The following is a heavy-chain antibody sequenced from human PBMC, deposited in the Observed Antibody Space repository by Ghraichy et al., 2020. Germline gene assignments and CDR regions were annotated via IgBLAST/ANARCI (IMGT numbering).Heavy chain of an antibody. CDR3: ARRVIQRWTHEGVDAFDI. V-gene: IGHV4-39*01. D-gene: IGHD3-16*02. CDR1: GGSIRSSSYY. Sequence: SETLSLTCTASGGSIRSSSYYWGWIRQPPGKGLEWIASIYYSGSTYYKPSLKSRVTISADTSKDQFSLKLTSVTAADTAVYYCARRVIQRWTHEGVDAFDIWGQGTMVTVSS. CDR2: IYYSGST. J-gene: IGHJ3*02.